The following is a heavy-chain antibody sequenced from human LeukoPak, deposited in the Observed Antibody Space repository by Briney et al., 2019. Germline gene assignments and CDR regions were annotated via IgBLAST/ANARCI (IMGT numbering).Heavy chain of an antibody. V-gene: IGHV4-39*01. Sequence: SETLTLTCTVSGGSISSTSCYWGWMRQPPWKGLESIASIDYIGTNYYNPSLTSRITISADTSKRQSSLMLISVTAADTAVYYCARVYGSGSYYWFDPWGQGTLVSVSS. D-gene: IGHD3-10*01. CDR2: IDYIGTN. CDR3: ARVYGSGSYYWFDP. J-gene: IGHJ5*02. CDR1: GGSISSTSCY.